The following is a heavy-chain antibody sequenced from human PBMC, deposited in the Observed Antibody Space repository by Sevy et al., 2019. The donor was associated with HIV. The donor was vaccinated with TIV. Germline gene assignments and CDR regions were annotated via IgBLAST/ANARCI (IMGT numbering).Heavy chain of an antibody. J-gene: IGHJ6*02. CDR3: ANNIVVPAARPYYYYGMDV. Sequence: GGSLRLSCAASGFTFSSYAMSWVRQAPGKGLEWVSAISGRGGSTYYADSVKGRFTISRDNSKNTLYLQMNSLRAEDTAVYYCANNIVVPAARPYYYYGMDVWGQGTTVTVSS. D-gene: IGHD2-2*01. V-gene: IGHV3-23*01. CDR2: ISGRGGST. CDR1: GFTFSSYA.